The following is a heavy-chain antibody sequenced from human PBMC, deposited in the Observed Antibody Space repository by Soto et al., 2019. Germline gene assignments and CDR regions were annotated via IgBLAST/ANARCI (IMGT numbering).Heavy chain of an antibody. CDR3: ARDNRIAVAGTDYYYGMDV. CDR1: GGSISSYY. J-gene: IGHJ6*02. CDR2: IYYSGST. V-gene: IGHV4-59*01. D-gene: IGHD6-19*01. Sequence: SETLSLTCTVSGGSISSYYWSWIRQPPGKGLEWIGYIYYSGSTNYNPSLKSRVTISVDTSKNQFSLKLSSVTAADTAVYYCARDNRIAVAGTDYYYGMDVWGQGTTVTVSS.